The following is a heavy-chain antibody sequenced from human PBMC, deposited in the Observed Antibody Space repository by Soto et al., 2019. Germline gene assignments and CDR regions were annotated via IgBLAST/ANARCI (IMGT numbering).Heavy chain of an antibody. Sequence: GGSLRLSCAASGFTFSSYGMHWVRQAPGKGLEWVAVIWYDGSNKYYADSVKGRFTISRDNSKNTLYLQMNSLRAEDTAVYYCARDEQWLVGGLEGMDVWGQGTTVTVSS. V-gene: IGHV3-33*01. J-gene: IGHJ6*02. D-gene: IGHD6-19*01. CDR1: GFTFSSYG. CDR3: ARDEQWLVGGLEGMDV. CDR2: IWYDGSNK.